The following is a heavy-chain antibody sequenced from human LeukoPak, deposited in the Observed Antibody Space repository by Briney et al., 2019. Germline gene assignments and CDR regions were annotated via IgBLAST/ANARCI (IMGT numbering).Heavy chain of an antibody. CDR3: ATDRKVGTWDPRFNY. Sequence: GGSLRLSCSASGFTFSDYWMMWVRQAPGKGLEWVGNIRQDDSEKNYVDSVKGRFTISRDYAKSSLYLQMNSLRAEDTAIYYCATDRKVGTWDPRFNYWGQGTLVTVSS. J-gene: IGHJ4*02. CDR2: IRQDDSEK. V-gene: IGHV3-7*01. D-gene: IGHD4-23*01. CDR1: GFTFSDYW.